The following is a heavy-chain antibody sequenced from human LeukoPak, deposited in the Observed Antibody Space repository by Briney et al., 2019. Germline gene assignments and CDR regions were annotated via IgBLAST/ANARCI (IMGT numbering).Heavy chain of an antibody. J-gene: IGHJ4*02. V-gene: IGHV3-66*01. CDR3: ARGPCRSASCWHFDY. Sequence: PSETLSLTCAVYGGSFSGYYWSWVRQAPGKGLEWVSVIYSGGSTYYADSVKGRFTISRDNSKNTLYLQMNSLRAEDTAVYYCARGPCRSASCWHFDYWGQGTLVTVSS. D-gene: IGHD2-15*01. CDR2: IYSGGST. CDR1: GGSFSGYY.